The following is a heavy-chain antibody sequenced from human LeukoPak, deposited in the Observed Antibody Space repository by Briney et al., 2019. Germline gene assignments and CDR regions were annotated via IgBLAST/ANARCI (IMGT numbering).Heavy chain of an antibody. D-gene: IGHD4-17*01. V-gene: IGHV4-59*01. CDR2: IYYSGCT. Sequence: PSETLSLTCTVSGGTISSYYWGWIRQPPGKGLEWIGYIYYSGCTNYNPSLKSRVTISVDTSKNQFSLKLSSVTAADTAVYYCARGRLRSSNDYWGQGTLVTVSS. J-gene: IGHJ4*02. CDR1: GGTISSYY. CDR3: ARGRLRSSNDY.